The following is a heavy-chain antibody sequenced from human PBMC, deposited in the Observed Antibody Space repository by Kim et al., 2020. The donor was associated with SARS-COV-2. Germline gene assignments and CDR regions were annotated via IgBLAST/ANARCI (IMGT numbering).Heavy chain of an antibody. J-gene: IGHJ2*01. CDR2: INHSGST. Sequence: SETLSLTCAVYGGSFSGYYWSWIRQPPGKGLEWIGEINHSGSTNYNPSLKSRVTISVDTSKNQFSLKLSSVTAADTAVYYCARGRVTMVRGVGLRYFDLWGRGTLVTVSS. V-gene: IGHV4-34*01. CDR3: ARGRVTMVRGVGLRYFDL. D-gene: IGHD3-10*01. CDR1: GGSFSGYY.